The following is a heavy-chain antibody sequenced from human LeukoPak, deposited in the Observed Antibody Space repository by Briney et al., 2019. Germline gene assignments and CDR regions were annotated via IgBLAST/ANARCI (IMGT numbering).Heavy chain of an antibody. CDR1: GGSITNDNW. CDR3: ARERLYTIFGVVIEMRAFDI. Sequence: SGTLSLTCAVTGGSITNDNWWSWVRQPPGKGLEWIGEIYHSGSTKCNPSLKSRVTISVDTSKNQFSLKLSSVTAADTAVYYCARERLYTIFGVVIEMRAFDIWGQGTMVTVSS. D-gene: IGHD3-3*01. J-gene: IGHJ3*02. CDR2: IYHSGST. V-gene: IGHV4-4*02.